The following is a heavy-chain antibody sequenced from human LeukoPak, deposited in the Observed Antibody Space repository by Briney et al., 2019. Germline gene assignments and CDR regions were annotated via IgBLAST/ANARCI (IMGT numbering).Heavy chain of an antibody. CDR2: IYPRDGGT. CDR3: ARDQEGFDY. CDR1: GYTFTNNY. J-gene: IGHJ4*02. Sequence: ASVKVSCKASGYTFTNNYLHWVRQAPGQGLEWMGMIYPRDGGTSYAQNFQGRVTVTRDTSTTTVHMELRGLRSEDTAVYYCARDQEGFDYWGQGTVVAVSS. V-gene: IGHV1-46*01.